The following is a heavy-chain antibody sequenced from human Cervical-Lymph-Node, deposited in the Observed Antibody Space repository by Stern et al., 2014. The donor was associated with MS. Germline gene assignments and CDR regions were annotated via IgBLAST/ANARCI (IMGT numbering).Heavy chain of an antibody. V-gene: IGHV1-2*06. Sequence: QVQLVQSGAEVKKPGASVKVSCKASGYSFTGYYIHWVRRAPGQGLEWMGRIDPNSGGAYYAQRIQGGVTLTRDTSISTTYMELDSLRSDDTAIYYCARQYCSGGKCHSSAYNYNGMDVWGQGTTVTVSS. CDR1: GYSFTGYY. CDR2: IDPNSGGA. J-gene: IGHJ6*02. D-gene: IGHD2-15*01. CDR3: ARQYCSGGKCHSSAYNYNGMDV.